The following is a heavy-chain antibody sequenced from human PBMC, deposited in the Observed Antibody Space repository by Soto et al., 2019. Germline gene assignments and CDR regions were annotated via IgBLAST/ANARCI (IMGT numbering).Heavy chain of an antibody. CDR3: AHGVVPGAILDY. J-gene: IGHJ4*02. CDR1: GFSLSTSGVG. CDR2: IYWDDDK. V-gene: IGHV2-5*02. Sequence: QITLKESGPALVKPTQTLTLTCTFSGFSLSTSGVGVGWIRQPPGKALEWLALIYWDDDKRYRPSLKSRLTITKDTSKNQVVLTMTNMDPVDTATYYCAHGVVPGAILDYWGQGTPVTVSS. D-gene: IGHD2-2*01.